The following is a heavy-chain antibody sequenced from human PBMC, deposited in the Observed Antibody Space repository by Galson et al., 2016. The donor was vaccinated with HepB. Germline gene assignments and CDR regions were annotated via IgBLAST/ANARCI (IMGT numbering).Heavy chain of an antibody. CDR3: ARARRYGMDV. Sequence: SETLSLTCAVYGGTFSGDYWSWIRQPPGKGLEWIGEINHSGSTNYNPSLKSRVTISVDTSKDQFSLKLSSVTAADTAVYYCARARRYGMDVWGQGATVTVSS. V-gene: IGHV4-34*01. CDR1: GGTFSGDY. CDR2: INHSGST. J-gene: IGHJ6*02.